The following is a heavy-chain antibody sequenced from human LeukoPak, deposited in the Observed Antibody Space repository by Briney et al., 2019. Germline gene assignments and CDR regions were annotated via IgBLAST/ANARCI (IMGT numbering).Heavy chain of an antibody. Sequence: GGSLRLSCAASGLTFSNYWMSWVRQAPGKGLEWVANIKQDGSESYYVDSVKGRFTISRDNAKNTLYLQMNSLRAEDTAVYYCARAGVWSGELLQLWGQGTLVTVSS. CDR3: ARAGVWSGELLQL. D-gene: IGHD3-10*01. J-gene: IGHJ4*02. V-gene: IGHV3-7*01. CDR1: GLTFSNYW. CDR2: IKQDGSES.